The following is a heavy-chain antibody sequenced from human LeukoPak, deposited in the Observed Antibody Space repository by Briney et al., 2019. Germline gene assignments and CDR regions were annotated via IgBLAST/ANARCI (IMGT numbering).Heavy chain of an antibody. Sequence: PGGSLRLSCAASGTIFSTYNMNWVRQAPGKGLEWVSYISGTSVTIYYADSVKGRFTISRDNAKNSLYLQMNSLRDEDTAVYYCATPEGGYWGQGTLVTVSS. V-gene: IGHV3-48*02. D-gene: IGHD3-16*01. CDR1: GTIFSTYN. J-gene: IGHJ4*02. CDR2: ISGTSVTI. CDR3: ATPEGGY.